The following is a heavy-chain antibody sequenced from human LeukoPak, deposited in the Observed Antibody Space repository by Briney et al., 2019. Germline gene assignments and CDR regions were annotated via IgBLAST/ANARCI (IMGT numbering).Heavy chain of an antibody. CDR1: GFTFSSYG. J-gene: IGHJ4*02. Sequence: HPGGSLRLSCAASGFTFSSYGMHWVRQAPGKGLEWVAVISYDGSNKYYADSVKGRFTISRDNSKNTLYLQMNSLRAEDTAVYYCAKGGSGSYHAYFDYWGQGTLVTVSS. V-gene: IGHV3-30*18. CDR3: AKGGSGSYHAYFDY. CDR2: ISYDGSNK. D-gene: IGHD3-10*01.